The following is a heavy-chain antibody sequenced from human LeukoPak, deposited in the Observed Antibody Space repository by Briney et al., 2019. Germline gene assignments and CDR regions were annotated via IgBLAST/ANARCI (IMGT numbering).Heavy chain of an antibody. CDR1: GGSISSYY. D-gene: IGHD3-10*01. CDR3: AGFSWFYAFDI. CDR2: IYTSGST. Sequence: ETLSLTCTVSGGSISSYYWSWIRQPPGKGLEWIGYIYTSGSTNYNPSLKSRVTISVDTSKNQFSLKLSSVTAADTAVYYCAGFSWFYAFDIWGQGTMVTLSS. J-gene: IGHJ3*02. V-gene: IGHV4-4*09.